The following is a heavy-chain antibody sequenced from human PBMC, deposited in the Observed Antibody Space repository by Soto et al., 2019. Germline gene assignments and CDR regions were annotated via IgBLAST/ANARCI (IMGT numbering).Heavy chain of an antibody. CDR1: GFTFRTYW. CDR2: INSDGSTT. V-gene: IGHV3-74*01. D-gene: IGHD6-13*01. J-gene: IGHJ6*03. CDR3: ARPAPYSSSSLDV. Sequence: GGSLRLSCAASGFTFRTYWMHWLRQAPGKGLVWVSRINSDGSTTLYADSVKGRFTISRDNAKNTLYLQMNSLRAEDTAVYYGARPAPYSSSSLDVWGKGTTVT.